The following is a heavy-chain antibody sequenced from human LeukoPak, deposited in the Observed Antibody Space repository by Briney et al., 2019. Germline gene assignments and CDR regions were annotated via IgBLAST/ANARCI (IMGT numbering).Heavy chain of an antibody. CDR3: ARTYSGSWLDAFNI. D-gene: IGHD1-26*01. Sequence: GTSLRLSCAASGFTFSTYAMHWVRQAPGKGLEWVAVISYDGSNRYYADSVKGRFTISRDNSKNTPYLQMNSLRAEDTAVYYCARTYSGSWLDAFNIWGQGTMVTVSS. CDR1: GFTFSTYA. J-gene: IGHJ3*02. V-gene: IGHV3-30-3*01. CDR2: ISYDGSNR.